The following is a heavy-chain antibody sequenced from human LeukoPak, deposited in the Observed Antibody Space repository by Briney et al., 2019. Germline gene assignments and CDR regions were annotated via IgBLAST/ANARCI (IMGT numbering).Heavy chain of an antibody. CDR1: GFILSSYE. CDR2: ISSSGTTT. CDR3: VRECFDGNCYDAFDI. V-gene: IGHV3-48*03. D-gene: IGHD2-15*01. J-gene: IGHJ3*02. Sequence: GGSLRLPCAASGFILSSYEVNWVRQAPGTGLEWVSYISSSGTTTLYADSVKGRFSFSRDNAENSLYLHMNSLREEDTAVYYCVRECFDGNCYDAFDIWGQGTMVTVSS.